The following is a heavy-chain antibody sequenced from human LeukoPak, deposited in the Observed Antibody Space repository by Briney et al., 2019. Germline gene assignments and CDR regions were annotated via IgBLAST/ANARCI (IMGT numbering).Heavy chain of an antibody. V-gene: IGHV3-30*02. Sequence: PGGSLRLSCAASGFTFNNYAMNWVRQAPGKGLEWVAFIRYDGSNKYYADSVKGRFTISRDNSKNTLYLQMNSLRAEDTAVYYCAKDFIVVVPAVDYWGQGTLVTVSS. CDR1: GFTFNNYA. D-gene: IGHD2-2*01. CDR2: IRYDGSNK. J-gene: IGHJ4*02. CDR3: AKDFIVVVPAVDY.